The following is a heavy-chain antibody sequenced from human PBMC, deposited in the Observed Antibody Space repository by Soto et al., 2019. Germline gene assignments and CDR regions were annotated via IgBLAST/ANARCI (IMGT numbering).Heavy chain of an antibody. CDR3: AKEKGTGRAPNGAYDV. D-gene: IGHD2-8*02. CDR1: GFTFKDCA. CDR2: IFNDAGNE. Sequence: QVQLMESGGDVVQPGRSLRLSCAASGFTFKDCAMHWVRQAPGKGLEWVSIIFNDAGNEYYTESVKGRFTISRDNSKNTLYLQMNSLRDEDTAVYYCAKEKGTGRAPNGAYDVWGRGTRVTVSS. J-gene: IGHJ3*01. V-gene: IGHV3-33*06.